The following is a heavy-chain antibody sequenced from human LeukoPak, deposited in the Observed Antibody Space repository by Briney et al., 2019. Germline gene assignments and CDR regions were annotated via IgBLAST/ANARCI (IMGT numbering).Heavy chain of an antibody. CDR1: GYTFTSYG. D-gene: IGHD1-26*01. V-gene: IGHV1-18*01. CDR3: ARDPVMSGGSYYMWFDP. Sequence: ASVKVSCKASGYTFTSYGISWVRQAPGQGLEWMGWISAYNGNTNYAQKLQGRVTMTTDTSTSTAYMELRSLRSDDTAVYYCARDPVMSGGSYYMWFDPWGQGTLVTVSS. CDR2: ISAYNGNT. J-gene: IGHJ5*02.